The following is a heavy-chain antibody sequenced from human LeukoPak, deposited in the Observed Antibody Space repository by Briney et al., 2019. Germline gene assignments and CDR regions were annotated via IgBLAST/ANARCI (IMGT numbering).Heavy chain of an antibody. CDR1: GGSISSYY. J-gene: IGHJ4*02. D-gene: IGHD3-22*01. CDR2: ISHTGGI. V-gene: IGHV4-34*01. CDR3: ARHVHVSMIVVIPSDYFDY. Sequence: SETLSLTCTVSGGSISSYYWSWIRQPPGKGLEWIGEISHTGGINYNPSLKSRVTISADTSKNQFSLRLTSVTAADTAVYYCARHVHVSMIVVIPSDYFDYWGRGTLVSVSS.